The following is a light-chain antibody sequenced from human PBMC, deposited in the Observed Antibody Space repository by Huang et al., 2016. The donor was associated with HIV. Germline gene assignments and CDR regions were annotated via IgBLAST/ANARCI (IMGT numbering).Light chain of an antibody. CDR2: DAS. CDR1: QSVGNL. V-gene: IGKV3-11*01. CDR3: QQRSNSWT. J-gene: IGKJ1*01. Sequence: EIVLTQSPATLSLSPGERATLSCRASQSVGNLLAWYQQKPGQAPRLLIYDASTRATGIPPRFRGSGFGTDFTLTISSLEPEDFAVYYCQQRSNSWTFGQGTKVEVK.